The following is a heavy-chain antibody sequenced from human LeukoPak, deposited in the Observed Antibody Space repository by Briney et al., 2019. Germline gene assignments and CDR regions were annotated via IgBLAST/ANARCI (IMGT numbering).Heavy chain of an antibody. Sequence: SETLSLTCAVYGGSFSGYYWSWIRQPPGKGLEWIGEINHSGSTNYNPSLKSRVTISVDTSKNQFSLKLSSVTAADTAVYYCARGLTYYYDSSGYFYRIWFDPWGQGTLVTVSS. CDR3: ARGLTYYYDSSGYFYRIWFDP. J-gene: IGHJ5*02. D-gene: IGHD3-22*01. V-gene: IGHV4-34*01. CDR2: INHSGST. CDR1: GGSFSGYY.